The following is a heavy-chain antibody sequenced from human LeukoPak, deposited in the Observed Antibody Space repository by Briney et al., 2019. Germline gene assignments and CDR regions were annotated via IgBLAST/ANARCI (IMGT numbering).Heavy chain of an antibody. CDR2: IYYSGST. D-gene: IGHD6-13*01. Sequence: SETLSLTCTVSGGSISSYYWSWIRQPPGKGLEWIGYIYYSGSTNYNPSLKSRIALAVDPSKNQFSLKVSSVTAADTAVYYCVRGGSRSWDYYNSYYMDVWGKGTSVTVSS. J-gene: IGHJ6*03. V-gene: IGHV4-59*12. CDR3: VRGGSRSWDYYNSYYMDV. CDR1: GGSISSYY.